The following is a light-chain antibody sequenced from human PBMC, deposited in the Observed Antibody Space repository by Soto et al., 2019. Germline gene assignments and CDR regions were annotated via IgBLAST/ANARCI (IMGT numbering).Light chain of an antibody. J-gene: IGLJ1*01. CDR2: GVT. V-gene: IGLV2-14*01. CDR1: STDIRGYDR. Sequence: QSALTQPASVSGSPGQSITISCTGTSTDIRGYDRVSWYQQHPGQAPKLMIYGVTNRPSGVSNRFSGSKSGNTASLTISGLQTEDETDYYCNSYSTTNGYVFGTGTKVTVL. CDR3: NSYSTTNGYV.